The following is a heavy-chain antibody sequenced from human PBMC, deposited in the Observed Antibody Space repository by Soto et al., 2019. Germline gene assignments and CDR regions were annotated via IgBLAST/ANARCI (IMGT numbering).Heavy chain of an antibody. CDR3: ARVGVFYSSSFPDY. D-gene: IGHD6-6*01. CDR1: GGSFSGYY. CDR2: INHSGST. V-gene: IGHV4-34*01. J-gene: IGHJ4*02. Sequence: SETLSLTCAVYGGSFSGYYWSWIRQPPGKGLEWIGEINHSGSTNYNPSLKSRVTISVDTSKNQFSLKLSSVTAADTAVYYCARVGVFYSSSFPDYWGQGTLVTVSS.